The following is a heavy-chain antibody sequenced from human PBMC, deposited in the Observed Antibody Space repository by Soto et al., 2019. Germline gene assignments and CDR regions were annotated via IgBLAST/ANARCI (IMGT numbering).Heavy chain of an antibody. D-gene: IGHD4-4*01. CDR2: IIPIFGTA. J-gene: IGHJ6*02. CDR1: GGTFSSYA. V-gene: IGHV1-69*13. CDR3: ARDYSKVQRHYGMDV. Sequence: GASVKVSCKASGGTFSSYAISWVRQAPGQGLEWMGGIIPIFGTANYAQKFQGRVTITADESTSTAYMELSSLRSEDTAVYYCARDYSKVQRHYGMDVWGQGTTVTVSS.